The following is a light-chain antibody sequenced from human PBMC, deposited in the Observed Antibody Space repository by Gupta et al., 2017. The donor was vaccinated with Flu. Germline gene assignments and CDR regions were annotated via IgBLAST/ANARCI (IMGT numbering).Light chain of an antibody. CDR1: SSNIGAGYD. J-gene: IGLJ1*01. V-gene: IGLV1-40*01. CDR3: QSYDSSLSGSSV. Sequence: QSVLTQPPSVSGASGQRVTISCTGSSSNIGAGYDVHWYQQLPGTAPKLLIYGNSNRPSGVPDRFSGSKSGTSASLAITGLQAEDEADYYCQSYDSSLSGSSVFRTGTKVTVL. CDR2: GNS.